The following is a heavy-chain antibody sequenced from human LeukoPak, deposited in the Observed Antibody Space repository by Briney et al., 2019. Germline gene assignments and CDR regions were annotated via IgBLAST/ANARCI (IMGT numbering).Heavy chain of an antibody. CDR2: TRNRAKSYTT. CDR1: GFSFSDYY. V-gene: IGHV3-72*01. Sequence: GSLRLSCGASGFSFSDYYMDWVRQAPGKGLEWVGRTRNRAKSYTTEYAASVKGRFTISRDDSENSLFLQMDSLKTEDTAVYYCARGAAKGGDYYYIMDVWGQGTTVTVSS. J-gene: IGHJ6*02. D-gene: IGHD2-21*01. CDR3: ARGAAKGGDYYYIMDV.